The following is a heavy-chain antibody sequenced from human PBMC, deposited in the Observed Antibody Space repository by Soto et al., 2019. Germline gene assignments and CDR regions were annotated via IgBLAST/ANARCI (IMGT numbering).Heavy chain of an antibody. V-gene: IGHV3-23*01. CDR2: ISGSGGST. CDR3: AKTPHGWSRTNFDP. Sequence: EVQLLESGGGLVQPGGSLRLSCAASGFTFSSYAMSWVRQAPGKGLEWVSAISGSGGSTYYADSVKGRFTISRDNSKNTLDLQTNSLRAEDTAVYYCAKTPHGWSRTNFDPWGQGTLVTVSS. J-gene: IGHJ5*02. CDR1: GFTFSSYA. D-gene: IGHD6-19*01.